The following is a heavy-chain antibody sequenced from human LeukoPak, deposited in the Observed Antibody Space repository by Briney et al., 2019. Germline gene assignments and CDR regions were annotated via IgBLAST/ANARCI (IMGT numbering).Heavy chain of an antibody. CDR2: IYHSGST. D-gene: IGHD3-22*01. V-gene: IGHV4-39*07. Sequence: PSETLSLTCTVSGVSISNSDYFWGWIRQAPGKGLEWIGSIYHSGSTYYNPSLKSRVTISVDTSKNQFSLKLSSVTAADTAVYYCARVSYYYDSSGYYPAYFDYWGQGTLVTVSS. CDR1: GVSISNSDYF. CDR3: ARVSYYYDSSGYYPAYFDY. J-gene: IGHJ4*02.